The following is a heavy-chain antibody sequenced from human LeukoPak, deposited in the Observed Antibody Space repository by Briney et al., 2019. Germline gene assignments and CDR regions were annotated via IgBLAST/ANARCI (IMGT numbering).Heavy chain of an antibody. CDR2: ISYDGCNK. CDR1: GFTFSSYG. Sequence: PGRSLRLSCAASGFTFSSYGMHWVRQAPGKGLEWVAVISYDGCNKYYADSVKGRFTISRDNSKNTLYLQMNSLRAEDTAVYYCAKAYSSGWVPDEHNYFDYWGQGTLVTVSS. J-gene: IGHJ4*02. D-gene: IGHD6-19*01. CDR3: AKAYSSGWVPDEHNYFDY. V-gene: IGHV3-30*18.